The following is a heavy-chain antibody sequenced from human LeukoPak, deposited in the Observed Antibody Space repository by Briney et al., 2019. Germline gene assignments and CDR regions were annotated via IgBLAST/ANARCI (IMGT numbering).Heavy chain of an antibody. CDR2: INHSGST. J-gene: IGHJ5*02. V-gene: IGHV4-34*01. CDR1: GGSFSGYY. Sequence: SETLSLTCAVYGGSFSGYYWSWIRQPPGKGLEWIGEINHSGSTNYNPSLKSRVTMSVDTSKNQFSLKLSSVTAADTAVYYCARGPTGSGSYYRGFDPWGQGTLVTVSS. CDR3: ARGPTGSGSYYRGFDP. D-gene: IGHD3-10*01.